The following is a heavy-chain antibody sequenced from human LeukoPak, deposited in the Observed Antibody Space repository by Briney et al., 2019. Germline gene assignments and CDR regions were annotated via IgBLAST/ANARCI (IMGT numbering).Heavy chain of an antibody. CDR2: IIISDGRT. D-gene: IGHD2-2*02. CDR1: GFTFSRSA. V-gene: IGHV3-23*01. J-gene: IGHJ4*02. CDR3: ATDVDNIPLQH. Sequence: GGSLRLSCTASGFTFSRSATTWVRQAPGKGLEWLSSIIISDGRTYYPGSVKGRVTISRDISKNTLYLHMISLRAEDTAVYYCATDVDNIPLQHWGQGALVTVSS.